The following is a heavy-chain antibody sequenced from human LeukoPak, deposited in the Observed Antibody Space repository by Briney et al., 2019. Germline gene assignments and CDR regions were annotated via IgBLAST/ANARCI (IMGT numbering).Heavy chain of an antibody. CDR2: ISSSSSYT. D-gene: IGHD6-19*01. J-gene: IGHJ4*02. V-gene: IGHV3-21*05. CDR1: GFTFSSYE. Sequence: GGSLRLSCAASGFTFSSYEMNWVRQAPGKGLEWVSYISSSSSYTNYADSVKGRFTISRDNAKNSLYLQMNSLRAEDTAVYYCARQPGYSSGWYDYWGQGTLVTVSS. CDR3: ARQPGYSSGWYDY.